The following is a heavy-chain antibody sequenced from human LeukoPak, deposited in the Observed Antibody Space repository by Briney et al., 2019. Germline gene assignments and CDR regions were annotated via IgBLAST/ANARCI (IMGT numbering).Heavy chain of an antibody. Sequence: PSETLSLTCAVYGGSFSGYYWSWIRQPPGKGLEWIGEINHSGSTNYNPSLKSRVTISVDTSKNRFSLKLSSVTAADTAVYYCARHGEYYYGSGSYTFGFDYWGQGTLVTVSS. CDR2: INHSGST. CDR1: GGSFSGYY. CDR3: ARHGEYYYGSGSYTFGFDY. D-gene: IGHD3-10*01. J-gene: IGHJ4*02. V-gene: IGHV4-34*01.